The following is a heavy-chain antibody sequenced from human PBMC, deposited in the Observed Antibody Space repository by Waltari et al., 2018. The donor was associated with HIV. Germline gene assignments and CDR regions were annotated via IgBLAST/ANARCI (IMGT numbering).Heavy chain of an antibody. CDR2: IYYSGRT. D-gene: IGHD3-3*01. CDR3: ARDARTWSGYSYYYYGMDV. Sequence: QVQLQESGPGLVKPSETLSLTCTVYGGSISSYSWCWIRQPPGQGLERIGYIYYSGRTDYRTPLERRATSSVDTSKNQFSLKQSAVIAAGTAVYYCARDARTWSGYSYYYYGMDVWCQGTTATVSS. CDR1: GGSISSYS. V-gene: IGHV4-59*01. J-gene: IGHJ6*02.